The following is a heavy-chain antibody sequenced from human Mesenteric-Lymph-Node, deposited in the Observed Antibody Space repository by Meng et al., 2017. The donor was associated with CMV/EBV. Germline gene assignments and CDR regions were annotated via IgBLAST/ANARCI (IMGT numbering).Heavy chain of an antibody. CDR2: SRNKANSYTT. Sequence: GESLKISCAASGFTFSDHYMDWVRQAPGKGLEWVGRSRNKANSYTTEYAASVRGRFTISKDDSKNSLYLQMNSLKTEDTAVHYCARQIGDWGQGTLVTVSS. J-gene: IGHJ4*02. D-gene: IGHD3-10*01. CDR3: ARQIGD. CDR1: GFTFSDHY. V-gene: IGHV3-72*01.